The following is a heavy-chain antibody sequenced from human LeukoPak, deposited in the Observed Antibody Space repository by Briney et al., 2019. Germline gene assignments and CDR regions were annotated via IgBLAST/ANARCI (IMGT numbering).Heavy chain of an antibody. CDR3: ARLGRPSSGGSFDY. CDR2: IYYSGST. V-gene: IGHV4-39*01. J-gene: IGHJ4*02. CDR1: GGSFSSYY. D-gene: IGHD2-15*01. Sequence: SETLSLTCAVYGGSFSSYYWGWIRQPPGKGLEWIGSIYYSGSTYYNPSLKSRVTISVDTSKNQFSLKLSSVTAADTAVYYCARLGRPSSGGSFDYWGQGTLVTVSS.